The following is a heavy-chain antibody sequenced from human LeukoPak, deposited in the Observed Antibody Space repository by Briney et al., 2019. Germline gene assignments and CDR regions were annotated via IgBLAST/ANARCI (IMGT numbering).Heavy chain of an antibody. CDR1: VRSLYRSSYY. CDR2: IYYSGST. Sequence: SETLSLTCSLSVRSLYRSSYYCPWIRQPPGKGLEWIGSIYYSGSTYYNPSLKSRVTISVDKYKNQFSLKESSVTAADTAVYFCASWDSAGFDNWGQGTMVTVSS. D-gene: IGHD1-26*01. CDR3: ASWDSAGFDN. J-gene: IGHJ3*02. V-gene: IGHV4-39*01.